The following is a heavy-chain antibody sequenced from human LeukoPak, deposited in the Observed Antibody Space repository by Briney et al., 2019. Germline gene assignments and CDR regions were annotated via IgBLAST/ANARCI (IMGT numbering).Heavy chain of an antibody. V-gene: IGHV3-21*01. CDR1: GFTFSSHS. CDR2: ISSSSSYI. Sequence: PGGSLRLSCAASGFTFSSHSMNWVRQTPGKGLEWVSSISSSSSYIYYADSVKGRFTISRDNAKNSLYLQMNSLRAEDTAVYYCAREGYAIWFDPWGQGTLVTVSS. J-gene: IGHJ5*02. D-gene: IGHD2-8*01. CDR3: AREGYAIWFDP.